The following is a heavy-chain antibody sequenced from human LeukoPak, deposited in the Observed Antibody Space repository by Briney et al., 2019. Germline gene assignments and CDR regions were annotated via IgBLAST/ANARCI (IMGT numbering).Heavy chain of an antibody. CDR1: GGSISSSSDY. CDR2: MYHSGST. CDR3: ARHSSMTTVTIRP. J-gene: IGHJ5*02. V-gene: IGHV4-39*01. Sequence: SETLSLTCTVSGGSISSSSDYWGWLRQPPGTGLEWIGSMWIGSMYHSGSTYYNPSLKSRVTISVDTSKNQFSLKLSSVTAADTAVYYCARHSSMTTVTIRPWGQGTLVTVSS. D-gene: IGHD4-11*01.